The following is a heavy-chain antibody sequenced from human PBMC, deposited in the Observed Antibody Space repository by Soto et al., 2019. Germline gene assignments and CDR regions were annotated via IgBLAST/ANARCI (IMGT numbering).Heavy chain of an antibody. V-gene: IGHV3-33*01. CDR1: GFTFSNYG. CDR3: AGGIRRTTSDVRPFYS. Sequence: QVQLVESGGGVVQPGRSLTLSCAASGFTFSNYGLHWVRQTPGKVLEWVAVIWFDGSNKYYADSVQGRFTSSRDDSKSTVYLHTNTLRPDYTAVYYGAGGIRRTTSDVRPFYSWGEATMVTVYS. J-gene: IGHJ3*02. CDR2: IWFDGSNK. D-gene: IGHD3-3*02.